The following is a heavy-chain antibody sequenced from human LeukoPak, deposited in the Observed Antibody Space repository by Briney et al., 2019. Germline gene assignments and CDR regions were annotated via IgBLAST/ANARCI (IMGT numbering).Heavy chain of an antibody. J-gene: IGHJ4*02. CDR2: IYYSGST. CDR3: ARGGGYFDWLHLDY. CDR1: GGSISSYY. Sequence: SETLSLTCTVSGGSISSYYWSWIRQPPGKGLEWIGYIYYSGSTNYNPSLKSRVTISVDTSKNQLSLKLSSVTAADTAVYYCARGGGYFDWLHLDYWGQGTLVTVSS. D-gene: IGHD3-9*01. V-gene: IGHV4-59*01.